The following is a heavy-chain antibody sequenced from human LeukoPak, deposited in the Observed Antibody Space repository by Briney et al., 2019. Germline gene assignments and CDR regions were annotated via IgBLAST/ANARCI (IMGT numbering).Heavy chain of an antibody. J-gene: IGHJ4*02. CDR1: GFIFSSYG. CDR2: IWYDGSNK. Sequence: GRSLRLSCAASGFIFSSYGMHWVRQAPGKGLEWVAVIWYDGSNKYYADSVKGRFTISRDNSKSTLYLQMNSLRAEDTAVYYCANVGGSGSYDYWGQGTLVTVSS. V-gene: IGHV3-33*06. CDR3: ANVGGSGSYDY. D-gene: IGHD3-10*01.